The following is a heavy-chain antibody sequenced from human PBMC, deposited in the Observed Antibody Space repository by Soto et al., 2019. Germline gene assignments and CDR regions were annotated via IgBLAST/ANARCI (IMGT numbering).Heavy chain of an antibody. CDR3: ATVPPRSVVVFAEFPT. Sequence: QVQLKQSGPGLVRPSGTLSLTCTVSGTSISSTFWWAWVRQSPGKGLEWIGEIYHTGITKYNPSPTSRVSMSVDNANNQFSLELRSLTAADTAVYYCATVPPRSVVVFAEFPTWGQGALVTVSS. CDR1: GTSISSTFW. CDR2: IYHTGIT. D-gene: IGHD2-21*01. J-gene: IGHJ4*02. V-gene: IGHV4-4*02.